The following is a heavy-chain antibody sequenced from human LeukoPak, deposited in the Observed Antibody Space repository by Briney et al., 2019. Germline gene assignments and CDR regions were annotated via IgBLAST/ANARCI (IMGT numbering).Heavy chain of an antibody. Sequence: SETLSLTCTVSGGSIRSNYWSWIRQPPGKGLEWIGYMYYSGSTNYNPSLKSRVTISVDTFKNQFSLKLSSVTAADTTVYYCARGGLSYYYMDVWGKGTTVTVSS. CDR3: ARGGLSYYYMDV. CDR1: GGSIRSNY. V-gene: IGHV4-59*01. J-gene: IGHJ6*03. CDR2: MYYSGST.